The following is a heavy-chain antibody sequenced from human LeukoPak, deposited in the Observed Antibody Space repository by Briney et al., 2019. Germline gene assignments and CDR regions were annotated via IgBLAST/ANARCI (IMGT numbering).Heavy chain of an antibody. J-gene: IGHJ4*02. D-gene: IGHD3-22*01. CDR2: ISGSGGST. V-gene: IGHV3-23*01. Sequence: PGGSLRLSCAASGFTFSSYAMSWVRQAPGKGLEWVSAISGSGGSTYYADSVKGRFTISRDNAKNSLYLQMNSLRAEDTAVYYCARDSTGSGYYPDYFDYWGQGTLVTVSS. CDR3: ARDSTGSGYYPDYFDY. CDR1: GFTFSSYA.